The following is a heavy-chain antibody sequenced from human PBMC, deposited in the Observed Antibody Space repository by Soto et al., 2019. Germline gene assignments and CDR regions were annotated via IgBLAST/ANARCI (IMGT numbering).Heavy chain of an antibody. D-gene: IGHD3-3*01. Sequence: GGSLRLSCAASGFTFSSYTLHWVGQAPGKGLEWVALISYDGSNKYYADSVKGRFTISRDNSKNTLYLQMNSLRPEDTALFYCARGPYDFWSGYIADAFDVWGQGTMVTVSS. CDR2: ISYDGSNK. J-gene: IGHJ3*01. V-gene: IGHV3-30-3*01. CDR3: ARGPYDFWSGYIADAFDV. CDR1: GFTFSSYT.